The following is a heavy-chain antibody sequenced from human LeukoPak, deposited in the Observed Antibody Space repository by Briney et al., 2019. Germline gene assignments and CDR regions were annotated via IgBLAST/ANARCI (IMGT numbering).Heavy chain of an antibody. CDR1: DDSFSSHY. D-gene: IGHD4-17*01. CDR2: IYYIGST. CDR3: ARDLVTVTKGFDI. V-gene: IGHV4-59*11. Sequence: SETLSLTCAVSDDSFSSHYWTWIRQPPGKGLEWIGYIYYIGSTNYNPSLKSRVTISIDTSKTQFSLKLSSVTAADTAVYYCARDLVTVTKGFDIWGQGTMVSVSS. J-gene: IGHJ3*02.